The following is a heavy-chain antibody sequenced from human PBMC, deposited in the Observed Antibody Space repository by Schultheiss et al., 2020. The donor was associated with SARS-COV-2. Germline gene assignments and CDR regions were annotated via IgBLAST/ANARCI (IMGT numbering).Heavy chain of an antibody. Sequence: GGSLRLSCAASGFTFSSYAMHWVRQAPGKGLEWVAVISYDGSNKYYADSVKGRFTISRDNSKNTLYLQMNSLRAEDTAVYYCARGDDYSNPYYYYGMDVWGQGTTVTVSS. D-gene: IGHD4-11*01. CDR1: GFTFSSYA. CDR2: ISYDGSNK. CDR3: ARGDDYSNPYYYYGMDV. J-gene: IGHJ6*02. V-gene: IGHV3-30-3*01.